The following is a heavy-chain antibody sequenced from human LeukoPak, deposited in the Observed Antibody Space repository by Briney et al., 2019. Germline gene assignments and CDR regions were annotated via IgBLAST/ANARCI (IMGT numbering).Heavy chain of an antibody. V-gene: IGHV4-39*01. CDR1: GGSISSDSFY. Sequence: SETLSLTCTVSGGSISSDSFYWGWIRQPPGKGLEWIGSIFYSGSTSYNPSLKSRVTISVDTSKNQFSLKVNSVTATDTAVYYCARHSGPYASSWFDYWGQGSLDTVSS. D-gene: IGHD6-13*01. CDR3: ARHSGPYASSWFDY. J-gene: IGHJ4*02. CDR2: IFYSGST.